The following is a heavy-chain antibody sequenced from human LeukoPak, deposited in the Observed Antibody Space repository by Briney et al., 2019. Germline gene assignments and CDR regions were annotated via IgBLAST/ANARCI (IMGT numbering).Heavy chain of an antibody. J-gene: IGHJ5*02. D-gene: IGHD3-10*01. V-gene: IGHV4-39*01. CDR3: ARPRRHYYGSRGDDWFDP. CDR2: IYYSGST. Sequence: SETLSLTCTVSGGSISSSSYYWGWIRQPPGKGLEWIGSIYYSGSTYYTPSLKSRVTISVDTSKNQFSLKLSSVTAADTAVYYCARPRRHYYGSRGDDWFDPWGQGTLVTVSS. CDR1: GGSISSSSYY.